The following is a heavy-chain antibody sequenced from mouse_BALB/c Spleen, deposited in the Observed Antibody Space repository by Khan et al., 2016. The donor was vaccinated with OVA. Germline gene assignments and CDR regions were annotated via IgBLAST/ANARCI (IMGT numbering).Heavy chain of an antibody. V-gene: IGHV1-9*01. CDR1: GYTFTSFW. J-gene: IGHJ3*01. CDR3: ARGFPWCAY. CDR2: ILPCSGIS. Sequence: QVQLKQSGAELMKPAPSVNLSCTATGYTFTSFWIEWVKQRPGHGLEWIGEILPCSGISNYNESFKDKATFTPDTSSNPAYMHLSSLTSEDSAVYYCARGFPWCAYWGQGTLVTVSA.